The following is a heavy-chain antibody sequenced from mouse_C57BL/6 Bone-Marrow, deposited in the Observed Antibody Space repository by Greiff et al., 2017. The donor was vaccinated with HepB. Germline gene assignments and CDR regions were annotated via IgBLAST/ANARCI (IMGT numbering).Heavy chain of an antibody. V-gene: IGHV1-85*01. CDR2: IYPGDGST. J-gene: IGHJ1*03. CDR3: ARPGYGSSYVDWYFDV. CDR1: GYTFTSYD. Sequence: LVESGPELVKPGASVKLSCKASGYTFTSYDINWVKQRPGQGLEWIGWIYPGDGSTKYNEKFKGKATLTVDTSSSTAYMELHSLTSEDSAVYFCARPGYGSSYVDWYFDVWGTGTTVTVSS. D-gene: IGHD1-1*01.